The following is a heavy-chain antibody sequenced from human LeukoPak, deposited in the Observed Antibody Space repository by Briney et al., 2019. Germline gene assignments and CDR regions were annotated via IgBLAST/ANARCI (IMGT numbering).Heavy chain of an antibody. CDR2: INTNTGNP. D-gene: IGHD3-9*01. J-gene: IGHJ4*02. Sequence: GASVKVSCKASGYTFTSYAMNWVRQAPGQGLEWMGWINTNTGNPTYAQGFTGRFVFSLDTSVSTAYLQISSLKAEDTAVYYCARGILTGYYKDFDYWGQGTLVTVSS. CDR1: GYTFTSYA. CDR3: ARGILTGYYKDFDY. V-gene: IGHV7-4-1*02.